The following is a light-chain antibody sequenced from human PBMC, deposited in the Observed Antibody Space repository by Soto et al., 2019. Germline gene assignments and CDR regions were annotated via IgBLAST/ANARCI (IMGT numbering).Light chain of an antibody. CDR2: GTS. J-gene: IGKJ4*01. V-gene: IGKV3-15*01. CDR3: QQYNDWPPLT. Sequence: EIVLTQSPATLSLCPGERVSLSCGASQSISSNLAWYQQKPGQSPRLLIYGTSTRATGVPARFSGSGSGTEFTLTISNLQSEDFAVYYCQQYNDWPPLTFGGGTKV. CDR1: QSISSN.